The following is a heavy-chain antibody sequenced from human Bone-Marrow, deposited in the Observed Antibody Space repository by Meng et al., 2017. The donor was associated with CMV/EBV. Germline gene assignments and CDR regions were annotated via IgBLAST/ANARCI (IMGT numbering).Heavy chain of an antibody. D-gene: IGHD3-3*01. J-gene: IGHJ6*02. CDR2: IRYDGSNK. CDR1: GFTFSSYG. CDR3: AKDWRTAGNGMDV. Sequence: GESLKISCAASGFTFSSYGMHWVRQAPGKGLEWVAFIRYDGSNKYYADSVKGRFTISRDNSKNTLYLQMNSLRAEDTAVYYCAKDWRTAGNGMDVWGQGTTVTVSS. V-gene: IGHV3-30*02.